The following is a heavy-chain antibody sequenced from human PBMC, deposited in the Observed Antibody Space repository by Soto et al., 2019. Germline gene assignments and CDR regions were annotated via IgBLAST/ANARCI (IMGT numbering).Heavy chain of an antibody. D-gene: IGHD3-9*01. Sequence: ASVKVSCKASGYTFTSYDINWVRQATGQGLEWMGWMNPNSGNTGYAQKFQGRVTMTRNTSISTAYMELSSLRSEDTAVYYCARRWMRYFDWLPMFDPWGQGTLVTVSS. CDR1: GYTFTSYD. CDR3: ARRWMRYFDWLPMFDP. V-gene: IGHV1-8*01. CDR2: MNPNSGNT. J-gene: IGHJ5*02.